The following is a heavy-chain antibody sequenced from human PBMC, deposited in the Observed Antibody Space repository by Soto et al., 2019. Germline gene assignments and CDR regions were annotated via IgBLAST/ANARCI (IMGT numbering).Heavy chain of an antibody. J-gene: IGHJ5*02. CDR1: GFTFSSYA. V-gene: IGHV3-23*01. CDR2: ISGSGGST. D-gene: IGHD3-10*01. Sequence: GVSLRLSCAASGFTFSSYAMSWVRQAPGKGLEWVSAISGSGGSTYYADSVKGRFTISRDNSKNTLYLQMNSLRAEDTAVYYCAKDQLFRGVIFWFAPCGKAPLVTVSA. CDR3: AKDQLFRGVIFWFAP.